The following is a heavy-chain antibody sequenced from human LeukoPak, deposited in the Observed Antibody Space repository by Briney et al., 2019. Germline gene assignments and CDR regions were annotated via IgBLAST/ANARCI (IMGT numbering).Heavy chain of an antibody. V-gene: IGHV6-1*01. CDR2: TYYRSKWYN. J-gene: IGHJ4*02. D-gene: IGHD6-19*01. Sequence: SQTLSLTCAISGDIVSSNSAAWNWIRQSPSRGLEWLGRTYYRSKWYNDYAVSVKSRITINPDTSKNQFSLQLNSVTPEDTAVYSCARALRLGWTGVDYWGQGTLVTVSS. CDR3: ARALRLGWTGVDY. CDR1: GDIVSSNSAA.